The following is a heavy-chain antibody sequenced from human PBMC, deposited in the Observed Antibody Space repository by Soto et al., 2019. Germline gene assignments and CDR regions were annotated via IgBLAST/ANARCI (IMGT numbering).Heavy chain of an antibody. D-gene: IGHD4-17*01. CDR2: ISSNGGST. V-gene: IGHV3-64*02. CDR1: GFTFSSYA. Sequence: EVQLVESGEGLVQPGGSLRLSCAASGFTFSSYAMHWVRQAPGKGLEYVSAISSNGGSTYYADSVKGRFTISRYNSKNTLYLQMGSLRAEDMAVYYCARGGYGDYGGYYYGMDVWGQGTTVTVSS. J-gene: IGHJ6*02. CDR3: ARGGYGDYGGYYYGMDV.